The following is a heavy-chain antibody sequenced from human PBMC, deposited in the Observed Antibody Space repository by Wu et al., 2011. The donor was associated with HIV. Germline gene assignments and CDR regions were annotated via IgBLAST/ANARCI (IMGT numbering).Heavy chain of an antibody. V-gene: IGHV1-18*01. CDR3: ARDRHPMVGPWYYYYYMDV. CDR1: GYTFTSYG. CDR2: SALTMVT. D-gene: IGHD3-10*01. J-gene: IGHJ6*03. Sequence: QVQLVQTGAEVKKPGASVKVSCKTSGYTFTSYGISWVRQALDKGLSGWDGSALTMVTQTMHRSSRAEVTMTTDTSTSTAYMELRSLRFDDTAVYYCARDRHPMVGPWYYYYYMDVWGKGTTVTVSS.